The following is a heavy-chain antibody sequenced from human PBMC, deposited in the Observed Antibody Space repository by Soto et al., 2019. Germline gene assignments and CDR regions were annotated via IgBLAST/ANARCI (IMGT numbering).Heavy chain of an antibody. V-gene: IGHV1-69*13. CDR2: IIPIFGIP. Sequence: ASVKVSCKASGGSFSSYAISWVRQAPGQGLEWMGGIIPIFGIPSYAQKFQGRVTITADESTTTAYMDLSSLRSEDTAVYYCAREYRSSSGRFDNWGQGTLVTVSS. CDR1: GGSFSSYA. J-gene: IGHJ4*02. CDR3: AREYRSSSGRFDN. D-gene: IGHD6-6*01.